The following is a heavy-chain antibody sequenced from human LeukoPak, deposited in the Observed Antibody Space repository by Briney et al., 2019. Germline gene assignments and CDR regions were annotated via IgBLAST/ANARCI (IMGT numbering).Heavy chain of an antibody. Sequence: GSLRLSCAASGFSFSSYTMNWVRQPPGKGLEWIGSIYYSGSTYYNPSLKSRVTISVDTSKNQFSLKLSSVTAADTAVYYCARRYGVIAAPFDYWGQGTLVTVSS. J-gene: IGHJ4*02. D-gene: IGHD6-13*01. CDR3: ARRYGVIAAPFDY. V-gene: IGHV4-39*01. CDR1: GFSFSSYT. CDR2: IYYSGST.